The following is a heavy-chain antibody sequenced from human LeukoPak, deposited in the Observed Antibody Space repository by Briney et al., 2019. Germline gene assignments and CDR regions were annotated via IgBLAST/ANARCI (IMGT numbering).Heavy chain of an antibody. Sequence: PSETLSLTCAVYGGSFSGYYWSWIRQPPGKGLEWIGDINHSGSTYYNPSLKSRVTISVDTSKNQFSLKLSSVTAADTAVYYCARLREVWWFGESYFDYWGQGTLVTVSS. CDR3: ARLREVWWFGESYFDY. D-gene: IGHD3-10*01. J-gene: IGHJ4*02. V-gene: IGHV4-34*01. CDR1: GGSFSGYY. CDR2: INHSGST.